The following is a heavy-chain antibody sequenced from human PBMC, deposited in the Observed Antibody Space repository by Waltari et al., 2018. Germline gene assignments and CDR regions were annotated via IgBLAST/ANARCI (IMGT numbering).Heavy chain of an antibody. CDR3: ARGDYDYVWGSYRLYYFDY. J-gene: IGHJ4*02. CDR2: INHSGST. Sequence: QVQLQQWGAGLLKPSETLSLTCAVYGGSFSGYYWSWIRQPPGKGLEWIGEINHSGSTNYNPSLKSRVTISVDTSKNQFSLKLSSVTAADTAVYYCARGDYDYVWGSYRLYYFDYWGQGTLVTVSS. D-gene: IGHD3-16*02. CDR1: GGSFSGYY. V-gene: IGHV4-34*01.